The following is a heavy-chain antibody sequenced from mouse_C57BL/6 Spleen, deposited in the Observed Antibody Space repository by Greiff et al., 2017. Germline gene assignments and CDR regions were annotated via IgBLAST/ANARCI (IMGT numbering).Heavy chain of an antibody. CDR1: GYPFTEYP. CDR3: ARHGAYYSNNAMDY. J-gene: IGHJ4*01. Sequence: VKLQQSGAELVNPGASVKLSCKASGYPFTEYPIHWVKQRSGQGLEWIGWFYPGSGSIKYNEKFKDKATLTADKSSSTVYMERSRLTSEYSAVYFCARHGAYYSNNAMDYWGQGTSVTVSS. D-gene: IGHD2-5*01. V-gene: IGHV1-62-2*01. CDR2: FYPGSGSI.